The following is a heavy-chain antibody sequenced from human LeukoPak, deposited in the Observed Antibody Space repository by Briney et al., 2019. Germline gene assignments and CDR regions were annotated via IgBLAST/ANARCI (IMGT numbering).Heavy chain of an antibody. CDR3: AREGAALDY. D-gene: IGHD6-6*01. CDR2: ISSDGSSI. Sequence: GGSLRLSCAASGFTFSRYPVNWVRQAPGKGLVWVSRISSDGSSIAYTDSVRGRFTISRDNAKNTLYLQMNSLRVEDTAVYYCAREGAALDYWGQGTLVSVSS. J-gene: IGHJ4*02. V-gene: IGHV3-74*01. CDR1: GFTFSRYP.